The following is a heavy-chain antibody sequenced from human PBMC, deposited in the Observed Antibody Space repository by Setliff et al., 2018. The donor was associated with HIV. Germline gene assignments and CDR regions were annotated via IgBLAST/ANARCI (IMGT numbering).Heavy chain of an antibody. Sequence: SETLSLTCAVYGGFFSGYYWSWIRQSPGKGLEWIGYIHYSGSTYFNPSLKSRVSISTDTSKNQFSLKLTSVTAADTAAYYCASRDTSRYFDDYWGQGTLVTVSS. CDR1: GGFFSGYY. J-gene: IGHJ4*02. D-gene: IGHD3-22*01. CDR3: ASRDTSRYFDDY. V-gene: IGHV4-30-4*08. CDR2: IHYSGST.